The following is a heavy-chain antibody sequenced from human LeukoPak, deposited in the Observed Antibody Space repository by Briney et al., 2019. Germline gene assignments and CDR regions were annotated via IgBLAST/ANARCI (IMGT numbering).Heavy chain of an antibody. J-gene: IGHJ4*02. CDR3: ARDESFAGDYPY. CDR2: IKRDGNEK. V-gene: IGHV3-7*01. CDR1: GFTFSNYW. D-gene: IGHD4-17*01. Sequence: GGSLRLSCAASGFTFSNYWMSWVHQAPGKELEWVANIKRDGNEKYYVDSVKGRFTISRDNAKNSLYLQMNSLRAEDTAVYYCARDESFAGDYPYWGQGTLVTVSS.